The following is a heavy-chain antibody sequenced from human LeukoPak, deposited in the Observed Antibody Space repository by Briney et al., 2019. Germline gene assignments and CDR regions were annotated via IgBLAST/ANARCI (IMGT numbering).Heavy chain of an antibody. Sequence: SETLSLTCTVSGGSISSYYWSWIRQPPGKGLEWIGYIYYSGSTNYNPSLKSRVTISVDTSKNQFSLKLSSVTAAGTAAYYCARDSGVYGMDVWGQGTTVTVSS. V-gene: IGHV4-59*12. CDR1: GGSISSYY. D-gene: IGHD1-26*01. CDR3: ARDSGVYGMDV. CDR2: IYYSGST. J-gene: IGHJ6*02.